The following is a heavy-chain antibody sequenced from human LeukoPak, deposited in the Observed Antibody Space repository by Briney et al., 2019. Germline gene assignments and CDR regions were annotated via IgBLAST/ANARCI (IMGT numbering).Heavy chain of an antibody. CDR3: ARARSGPYGSGSLDAFDI. CDR1: GYSLTSYF. CDR2: MSPSGDGA. V-gene: IGHV1-46*01. Sequence: GASVKVSCKASGYSLTSYFMHWVRQAPGQGLEWMGVMSPSGDGANYIQKFEGRVTITADTSTSTAYMQLSSLRSEDTAVYYCARARSGPYGSGSLDAFDIWGQGTMVTVSS. J-gene: IGHJ3*02. D-gene: IGHD3-10*01.